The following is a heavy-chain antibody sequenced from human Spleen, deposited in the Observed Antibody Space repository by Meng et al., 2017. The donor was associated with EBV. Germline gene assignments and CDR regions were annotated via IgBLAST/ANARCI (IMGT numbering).Heavy chain of an antibody. CDR2: IHNSGST. CDR3: ARADYDILTGYLTLFDY. CDR1: GGSVSSGSYF. D-gene: IGHD3-9*01. Sequence: QGHRQGSGPGLVKPSETLSPTCAVSGGSVSSGSYFWSWIRQPPGKGLEWIGYIHNSGSTNYNPSLESRVIISVDTSKNRFSLKLSSVTAADTAVYYCARADYDILTGYLTLFDYWGQGALVTVSS. J-gene: IGHJ4*02. V-gene: IGHV4-61*01.